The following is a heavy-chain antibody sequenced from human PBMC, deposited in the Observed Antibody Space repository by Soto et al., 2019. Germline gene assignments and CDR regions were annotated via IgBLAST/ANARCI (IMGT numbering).Heavy chain of an antibody. CDR3: ASARFLEWLLPDY. Sequence: EVQLLESGGGLVQPGGSLRLSCAASGFTFSSYAMSWVRQAPGKGLEWVSAISGSGGSTYYADSVKGRFTISRDNSKNPLYLQMNSLRAEDTAVYYCASARFLEWLLPDYWGQGTLVTVSS. V-gene: IGHV3-23*01. CDR2: ISGSGGST. D-gene: IGHD3-3*01. CDR1: GFTFSSYA. J-gene: IGHJ4*02.